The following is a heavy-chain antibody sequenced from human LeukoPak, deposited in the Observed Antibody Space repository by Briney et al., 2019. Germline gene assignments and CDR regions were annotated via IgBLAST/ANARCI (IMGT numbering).Heavy chain of an antibody. Sequence: ASVKVSCKASGYTFTTYGISWMRQAPGQSLEWMGWISPYNSNTKYAQKLQGRVTMTTDTSTNTAYMEVRSLRSDDTAVYYCAREAPVAAGSDAFDIWGQGTMVTVSS. V-gene: IGHV1-18*01. CDR1: GYTFTTYG. J-gene: IGHJ3*02. D-gene: IGHD6-19*01. CDR2: ISPYNSNT. CDR3: AREAPVAAGSDAFDI.